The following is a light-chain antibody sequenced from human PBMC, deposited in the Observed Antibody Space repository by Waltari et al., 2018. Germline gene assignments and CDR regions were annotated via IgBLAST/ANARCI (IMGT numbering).Light chain of an antibody. CDR1: QSISRN. CDR3: QQYNNWPLT. Sequence: EIVMTQSPATLSVSPGERATLTCRASQSISRNLAWYQQKPGQAPRLLLYSASARATGVPARFSGSVSGTEFTLTISSLQSEDFAVYYCQQYNNWPLTFGGGTKVEIK. J-gene: IGKJ4*01. V-gene: IGKV3-15*01. CDR2: SAS.